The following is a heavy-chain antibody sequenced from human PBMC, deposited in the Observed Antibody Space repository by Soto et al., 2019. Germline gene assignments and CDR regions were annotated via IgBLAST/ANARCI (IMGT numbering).Heavy chain of an antibody. CDR3: AKGTDSGSFLALDY. J-gene: IGHJ4*02. D-gene: IGHD1-26*01. CDR1: EFTFSSYA. Sequence: EVQLLESGGGLVQPGGSLRLSCAASEFTFSSYAMSWVRQAPGEGLEWVSAISGSGRTTHYADSVKGRFTISRDNSKNTLYLQLNSLRVEDTAVYYCAKGTDSGSFLALDYWGQGTLVTVSS. CDR2: ISGSGRTT. V-gene: IGHV3-23*01.